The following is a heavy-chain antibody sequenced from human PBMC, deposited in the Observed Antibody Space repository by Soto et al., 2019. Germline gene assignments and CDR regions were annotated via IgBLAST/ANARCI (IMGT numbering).Heavy chain of an antibody. CDR2: IYYSGST. Sequence: SETLSLTCTVSGGSVSSGSYYWSWIRQPPGKGLEWIGYIYYSGSTNYNPSLKSRVTISVDTSKNQFSLKLSSVTAADTAVYYCARDRLWFGETSSYYYGMDVWGQGTTVTVSS. J-gene: IGHJ6*02. CDR3: ARDRLWFGETSSYYYGMDV. V-gene: IGHV4-61*01. CDR1: GGSVSSGSYY. D-gene: IGHD3-10*01.